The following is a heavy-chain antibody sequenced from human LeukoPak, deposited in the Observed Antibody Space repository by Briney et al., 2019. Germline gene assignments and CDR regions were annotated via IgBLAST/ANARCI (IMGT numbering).Heavy chain of an antibody. CDR3: ARLITGTTTAFDI. D-gene: IGHD1-7*01. V-gene: IGHV4-4*07. CDR2: VYTSGST. CDR1: GGSISGYY. J-gene: IGHJ3*02. Sequence: SETLSLTXSVSGGSISGYYWTWIRQPAGKGLEWIGRVYTSGSTHYNPSLKTRLTMSVDTSKNQFSLKLSSVTAADTAVYYCARLITGTTTAFDIWGQGTMVTVSS.